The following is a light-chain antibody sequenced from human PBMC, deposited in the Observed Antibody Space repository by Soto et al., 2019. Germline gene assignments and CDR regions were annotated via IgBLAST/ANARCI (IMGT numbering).Light chain of an antibody. CDR3: QQRANWPYT. V-gene: IGKV3-11*01. Sequence: EIVMTQSPATLSLSPGERATLSCWASQSVSSYLAWYKQKPGQAPRLLIYDASNRATGIPARFSGSGSGTDFTLTISSLEPEDFAVYYCQQRANWPYTFGQGTKLEIK. J-gene: IGKJ2*01. CDR1: QSVSSY. CDR2: DAS.